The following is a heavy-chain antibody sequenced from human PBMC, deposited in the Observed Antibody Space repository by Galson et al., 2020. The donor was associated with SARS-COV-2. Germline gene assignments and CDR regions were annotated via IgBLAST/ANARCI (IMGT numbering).Heavy chain of an antibody. D-gene: IGHD2-2*01. V-gene: IGHV4-59*13. Sequence: SETLSLTCTVSGGSISTYYWSWIRQPPGKALEWIGYIYYSGSTTYNPSLKSRVTISVDTSENHFSLRLSSVTAADTAVYFCARESCSSRSCHTRDDAFDLWGQGTLVTVSS. J-gene: IGHJ3*01. CDR3: ARESCSSRSCHTRDDAFDL. CDR1: GGSISTYY. CDR2: IYYSGST.